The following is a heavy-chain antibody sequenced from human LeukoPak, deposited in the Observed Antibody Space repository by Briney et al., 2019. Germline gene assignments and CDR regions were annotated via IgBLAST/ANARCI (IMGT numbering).Heavy chain of an antibody. CDR1: GFTFSSYW. CDR3: ARAMYYYDSSGLLHY. CDR2: IKQDGSEK. J-gene: IGHJ4*02. D-gene: IGHD3-22*01. Sequence: PGGSLRLSCAASGFTFSSYWMSWVRQAPGKGLEWVANIKQDGSEKYYVDSVKGRFTISRDNAKNSLYLQMNNLRAEDTAVYYCARAMYYYDSSGLLHYWGQGTLVTVSS. V-gene: IGHV3-7*03.